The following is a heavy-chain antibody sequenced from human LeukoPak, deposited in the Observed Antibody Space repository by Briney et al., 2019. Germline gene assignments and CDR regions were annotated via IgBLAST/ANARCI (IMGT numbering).Heavy chain of an antibody. CDR3: VGAREQLMVYYYFDL. Sequence: SQTLSLTCAISGDSVSSDNATWNWIRLSPSRGLEWLGRTYYRSKWYNDFAASVRGRIAIDPETAKNQFSLQLNSVTPEDSAIYFCVGAREQLMVYYYFDLWGRGTQVTVSS. CDR2: TYYRSKWYN. V-gene: IGHV6-1*01. D-gene: IGHD2-8*01. J-gene: IGHJ2*01. CDR1: GDSVSSDNAT.